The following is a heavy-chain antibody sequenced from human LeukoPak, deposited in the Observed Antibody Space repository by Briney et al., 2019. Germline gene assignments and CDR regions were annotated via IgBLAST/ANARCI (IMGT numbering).Heavy chain of an antibody. D-gene: IGHD3-10*01. CDR3: VSIGSGSYN. V-gene: IGHV4-34*01. CDR2: INHSGST. CDR1: GGSFSGYY. Sequence: SETLSLTCAVYGGSFSGYYWSWIRQPPGKGLEWIGEINHSGSTNYNPSLESRVSRSVDTSKNQFSLKLSSVTAADTAVYYCVSIGSGSYNWGQGTLVTVSS. J-gene: IGHJ4*02.